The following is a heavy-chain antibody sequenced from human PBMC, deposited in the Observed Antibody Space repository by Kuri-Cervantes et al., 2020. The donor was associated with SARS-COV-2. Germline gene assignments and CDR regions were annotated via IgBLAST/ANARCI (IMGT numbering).Heavy chain of an antibody. V-gene: IGHV3-11*01. CDR2: VSGSGFTT. J-gene: IGHJ5*02. CDR3: ARDLWFDP. CDR1: GSTFSNNA. Sequence: GESLKISCTASGSTFSNNAMSWVRQAPGKGPEWVAGVSGSGFTTYYADSVKGRFTISRDNAKNSLYLQMNSLRAEDTAAYYCARDLWFDPWGQGTLVTVSS.